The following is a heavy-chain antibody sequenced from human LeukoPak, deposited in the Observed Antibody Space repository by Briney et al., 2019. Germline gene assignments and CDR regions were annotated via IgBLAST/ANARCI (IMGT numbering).Heavy chain of an antibody. CDR3: ARGVTMIGRLRFDP. CDR2: INDSGRS. V-gene: IGHV4-34*01. J-gene: IGHJ5*02. CDR1: GGSFSGYY. D-gene: IGHD3-22*01. Sequence: SETLSLTCGVYGGSFSGYYWSWIRQPPGKGLEWIGEINDSGRSNYKSSLKSRVTISEDTSKNQFSLRLSSVTAADTAVYYCARGVTMIGRLRFDPWGQGTLVTVSS.